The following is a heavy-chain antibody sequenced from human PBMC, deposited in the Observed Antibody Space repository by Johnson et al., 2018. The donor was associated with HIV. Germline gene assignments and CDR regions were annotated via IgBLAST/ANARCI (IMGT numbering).Heavy chain of an antibody. Sequence: VTLVESGGGLVQPGGSLRLSCAASGFTVSSNYMSWVRQAPGKGLEWVSVIYSGGSTSYADSVNGRFTISRDNSKNTLYLQMNSLRAEDTAVYYCARSQVAATSEGAFDIWGQGTMVTVSS. CDR1: GFTVSSNY. J-gene: IGHJ3*02. V-gene: IGHV3-66*01. D-gene: IGHD2-15*01. CDR2: IYSGGST. CDR3: ARSQVAATSEGAFDI.